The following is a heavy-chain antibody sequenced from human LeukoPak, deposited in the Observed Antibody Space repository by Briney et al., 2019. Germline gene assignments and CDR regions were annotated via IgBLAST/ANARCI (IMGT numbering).Heavy chain of an antibody. CDR2: INPRGGST. CDR1: GYIFTTYF. Sequence: EASVKVSCKASGYIFTTYFMHWLRQAPGQGPEWMGIINPRGGSTDYAQKFQDRITMTSDTSTSTVYMELKSLKSGDTAVYFCARVGATGATADNWGQGTLVTVSS. D-gene: IGHD2-21*02. J-gene: IGHJ4*02. V-gene: IGHV1-46*01. CDR3: ARVGATGATADN.